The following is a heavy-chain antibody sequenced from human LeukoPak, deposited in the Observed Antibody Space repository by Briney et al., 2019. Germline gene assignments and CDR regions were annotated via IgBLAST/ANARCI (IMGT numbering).Heavy chain of an antibody. V-gene: IGHV4-61*02. CDR1: GGSISSGSYY. D-gene: IGHD3-22*01. Sequence: TLSLTCTVSGGSISSGSYYWSWIRQPAGKGLEWIGRIYTSGSTNYNPSLKSRVTISLDTSESHFSLKLSSVTAADTAVYYCARVTTGGYYNYWGQGTLVTVSS. CDR3: ARVTTGGYYNY. J-gene: IGHJ4*02. CDR2: IYTSGST.